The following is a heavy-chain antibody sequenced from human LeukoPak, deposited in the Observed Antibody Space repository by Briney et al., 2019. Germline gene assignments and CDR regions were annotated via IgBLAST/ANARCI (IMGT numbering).Heavy chain of an antibody. CDR2: IYHSGTT. D-gene: IGHD2-2*01. J-gene: IGHJ5*02. CDR3: AKHSDCSGSSCYQGGSSPPYNWFDP. V-gene: IGHV4-38-2*02. Sequence: SETLSLTCTVSGYSITTGYYWAWIRQPPGKGLEWIGSIYHSGTTHYNPSLKSRVAISVDTPNNQFSLKLNSVTAADTAIYYCAKHSDCSGSSCYQGGSSPPYNWFDPWGQGTLVTVSS. CDR1: GYSITTGYY.